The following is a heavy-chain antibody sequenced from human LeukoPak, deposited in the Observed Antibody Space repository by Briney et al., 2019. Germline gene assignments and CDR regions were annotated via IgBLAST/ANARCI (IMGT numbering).Heavy chain of an antibody. V-gene: IGHV4-39*01. J-gene: IGHJ4*02. CDR3: VSPRGFSYGYFDY. Sequence: SETRCLTRTVSGGSISSNTAYWGWIRPPPGKRLEWIGGIYYSKNTYYNPSLKSRVTISADTSKNQFSLTLGSVSATDTAVYYCVSPRGFSYGYFDYWGQGTLVTVSS. CDR1: GGSISSNTAY. D-gene: IGHD5-18*01. CDR2: IYYSKNT.